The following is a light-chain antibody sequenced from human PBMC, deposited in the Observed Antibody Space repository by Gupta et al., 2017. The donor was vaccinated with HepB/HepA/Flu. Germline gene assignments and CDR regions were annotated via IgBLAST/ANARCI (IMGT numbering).Light chain of an antibody. J-gene: IGKJ2*04. Sequence: VMTQTPFSLSVTPGQPASMSCKSSQSLLHSDGNTYLGWYLQRPGQPPQLLIYEVSKRFPGVPDRFSGSGSGTDXTLKISXVEAEDVGLYYCMQSIYLPPCSFGXGTRLEIK. CDR3: MQSIYLPPCS. CDR2: EVS. CDR1: QSLLHSDGNTY. V-gene: IGKV2D-29*01.